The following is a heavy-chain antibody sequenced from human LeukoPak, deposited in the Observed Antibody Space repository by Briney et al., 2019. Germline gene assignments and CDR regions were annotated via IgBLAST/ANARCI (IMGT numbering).Heavy chain of an antibody. CDR1: GFTFDDYA. Sequence: GRSLRLSCVASGFTFDDYAMHWVRHARGKGMEWVSGISWNSGSTGYADPVRGRFTISRDNATNSLYLQMNSLSAEDMALSYWAIDRASPMSNASHMGGQGTMLTVSS. CDR2: ISWNSGST. CDR3: AIDRASPMSNASHM. D-gene: IGHD3-10*02. J-gene: IGHJ3*02. V-gene: IGHV3-9*03.